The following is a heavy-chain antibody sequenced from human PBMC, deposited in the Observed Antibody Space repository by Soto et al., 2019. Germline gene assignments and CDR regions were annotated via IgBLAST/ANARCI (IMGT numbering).Heavy chain of an antibody. CDR1: GGSISSYY. V-gene: IGHV4-4*07. CDR3: GAYYDILTPTKVLG. D-gene: IGHD3-9*01. Sequence: PSETLSLTCTVSGGSISSYYWSWIRQPAGKGLEWIGRIYTSGSTNYNPSLKSRVTMSVGTSKNQFSLKLSSVTAADTAVYYCGAYYDILTPTKVLGWGQGTLVTVSS. CDR2: IYTSGST. J-gene: IGHJ4*02.